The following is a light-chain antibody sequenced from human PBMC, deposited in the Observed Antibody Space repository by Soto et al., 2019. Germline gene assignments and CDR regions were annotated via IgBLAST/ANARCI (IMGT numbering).Light chain of an antibody. J-gene: IGKJ1*01. V-gene: IGKV3-15*01. CDR3: QQYNDWPRT. CDR2: GAS. Sequence: EILMTQSPATLSVSPGERATLSCRASQSVSSDLVWYQQKPGQAPRLLISGASTRATGIPARFSGSGSGTEFTLTISSLQSEDFAVYYCQQYNDWPRTFGQGTKVEIK. CDR1: QSVSSD.